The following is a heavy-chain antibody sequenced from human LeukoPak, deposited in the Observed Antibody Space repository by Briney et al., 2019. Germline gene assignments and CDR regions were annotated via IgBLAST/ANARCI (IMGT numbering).Heavy chain of an antibody. J-gene: IGHJ3*02. CDR3: ARRGSGGRSFDI. CDR2: ISYSGST. Sequence: SETLSLTCTVSGGSVSSGSYYWTWIRQPPGKGLEWIGYISYSGSTNFNPSLKSRVTISVDTSKNQFSLNLSSVTAADTAVSYCARRGSGGRSFDIWGQGTMVTVSS. CDR1: GGSVSSGSYY. D-gene: IGHD2-15*01. V-gene: IGHV4-61*01.